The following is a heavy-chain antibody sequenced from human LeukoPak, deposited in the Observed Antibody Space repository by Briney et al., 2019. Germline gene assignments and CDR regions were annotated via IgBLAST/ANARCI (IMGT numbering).Heavy chain of an antibody. CDR1: GFTFSSYA. V-gene: IGHV3-30-3*01. Sequence: GGSLRLSCTASGFTFSSYAMHWVRQAPGKGLESVAVISYDGSNKYYADSVRGRFTISRGNSKNTLYLQMNSLRAEDTAVYYGARDVTVAGTRRFDPWGQGTLVTVSS. J-gene: IGHJ5*02. CDR3: ARDVTVAGTRRFDP. D-gene: IGHD6-19*01. CDR2: ISYDGSNK.